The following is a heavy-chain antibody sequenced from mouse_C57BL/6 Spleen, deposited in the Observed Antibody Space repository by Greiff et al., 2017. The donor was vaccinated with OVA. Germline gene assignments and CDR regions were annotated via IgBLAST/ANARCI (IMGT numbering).Heavy chain of an antibody. Sequence: EVQLQQSGPELVKPGASVKISCKASGYTFTDYYMNWVKQSHGKSLEWIGDINPNNGGTSYNQKFKGKATLTVDKSSSTAYMELRSLTSEDSAVYYCAREIYGNYDAMDYWGQGTSVTVSS. V-gene: IGHV1-26*01. D-gene: IGHD2-1*01. CDR3: AREIYGNYDAMDY. J-gene: IGHJ4*01. CDR1: GYTFTDYY. CDR2: INPNNGGT.